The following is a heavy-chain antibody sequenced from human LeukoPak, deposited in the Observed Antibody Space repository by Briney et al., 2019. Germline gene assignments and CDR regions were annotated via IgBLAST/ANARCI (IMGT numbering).Heavy chain of an antibody. J-gene: IGHJ4*02. CDR2: ISSSGSTI. V-gene: IGHV3-48*03. CDR3: ARDSPGIAAAGLYYFDY. CDR1: GFTFSSYE. D-gene: IGHD6-13*01. Sequence: GGSLRLSCAASGFTFSSYEMNWVRQAPGKGLEWDSYISSSGSTIYYADSVKGRFTISRDNAKNSLYLQMNSLRAEDTAVYYCARDSPGIAAAGLYYFDYWGQGTLVTVSS.